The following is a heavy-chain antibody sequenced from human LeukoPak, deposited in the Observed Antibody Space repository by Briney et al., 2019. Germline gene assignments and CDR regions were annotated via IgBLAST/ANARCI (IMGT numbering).Heavy chain of an antibody. D-gene: IGHD1-26*01. Sequence: PSETLSLTCTVSGGSISSSSYYWGWIRQPPGKGLEWIGSVYYSGSTYYNPSLKSRVTISVDTSKNQFSLKLSSVTAADTAVYYCVRHMDLLNWFDPWGQGTLVTVSS. J-gene: IGHJ5*02. V-gene: IGHV4-39*01. CDR3: VRHMDLLNWFDP. CDR1: GGSISSSSYY. CDR2: VYYSGST.